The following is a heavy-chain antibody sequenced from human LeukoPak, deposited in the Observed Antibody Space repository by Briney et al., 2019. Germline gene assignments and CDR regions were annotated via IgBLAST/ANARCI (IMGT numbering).Heavy chain of an antibody. CDR3: ARLTMVRGLDY. J-gene: IGHJ4*02. CDR1: RFTVGSNY. CDR2: IYSGGST. V-gene: IGHV3-53*01. Sequence: GGSLRLSCAASRFTVGSNYMSWVRQAPGKGLEWVSIIYSGGSTYYADSVKGRFTISRDNSKNNLYLQMNSLRAEDTAVYYCARLTMVRGLDYWGQGTLVTVSS. D-gene: IGHD3-10*01.